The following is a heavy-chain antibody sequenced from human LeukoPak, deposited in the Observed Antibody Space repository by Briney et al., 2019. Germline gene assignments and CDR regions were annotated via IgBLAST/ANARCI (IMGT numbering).Heavy chain of an antibody. CDR1: VGSINSGNW. CDR2: IYHNGTP. V-gene: IGHV4-4*02. D-gene: IGHD2-2*02. J-gene: IGHJ6*02. CDR3: ATAPILRGEGGEHYKYGMDV. Sequence: SETLSLTCAVSVGSINSGNWWSWVRQSPGKGLEWIGEIYHNGTPNYNPSLESRVTISADTFKNHFSLKMTSVTAADTAVYYCATAPILRGEGGEHYKYGMDVWGQGTTVIVSS.